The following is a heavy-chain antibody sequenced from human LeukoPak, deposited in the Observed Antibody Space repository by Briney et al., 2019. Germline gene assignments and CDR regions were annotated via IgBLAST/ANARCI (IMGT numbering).Heavy chain of an antibody. D-gene: IGHD2-8*01. Sequence: GGSLRLSCAASGFTFSSYGMHWVREAPGRGLEWVAYIQYDGSNEQYAHSVKGRFRISRDSSKNILYLQMNSLRAEDTAVYYCAKDRCSNGIGCYYYYMDVWGKGTTVTISS. CDR3: AKDRCSNGIGCYYYYMDV. CDR1: GFTFSSYG. J-gene: IGHJ6*03. CDR2: IQYDGSNE. V-gene: IGHV3-30*02.